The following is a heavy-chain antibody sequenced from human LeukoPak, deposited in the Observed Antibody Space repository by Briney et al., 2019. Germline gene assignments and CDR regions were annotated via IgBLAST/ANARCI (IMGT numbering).Heavy chain of an antibody. V-gene: IGHV4-38-2*01. CDR1: GYSISSGYY. CDR2: IYHSGST. D-gene: IGHD1-1*01. J-gene: IGHJ4*02. CDR3: ARVERLFPDY. Sequence: PSETLSLTCAVSGYSISSGYYWGWIRQPPGKGLEWIGSIYHSGSTYYNPSLKSRVTISVDTSKNQFSLKLSSVTAADTAVCYCARVERLFPDYWGQGTLVTVSS.